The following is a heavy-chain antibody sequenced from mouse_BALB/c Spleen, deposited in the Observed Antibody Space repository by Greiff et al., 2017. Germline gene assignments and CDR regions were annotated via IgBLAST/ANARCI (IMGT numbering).Heavy chain of an antibody. D-gene: IGHD2-1*01. CDR1: GFNIKDTY. CDR3: ARGSYYGSWFAY. V-gene: IGHV14-3*02. Sequence: VHVKQSGAELVKPGASVKLSCTASGFNIKDTYMHWVKQRPEQGLEGIGRIDPANGNTKYDPKFQGKATITADTSSNTAYLQLSSLTSEDTAVYYCARGSYYGSWFAYWGQGTLVTVSA. J-gene: IGHJ3*01. CDR2: IDPANGNT.